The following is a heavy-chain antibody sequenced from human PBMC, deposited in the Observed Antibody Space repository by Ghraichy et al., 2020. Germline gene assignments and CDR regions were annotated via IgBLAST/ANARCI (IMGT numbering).Heavy chain of an antibody. V-gene: IGHV1-2*02. J-gene: IGHJ6*02. CDR2: INPNSGGT. CDR1: GYTLTGYY. D-gene: IGHD6-6*01. CDR3: AREGQLADYYYGMDV. Sequence: ASVKVSCKASGYTLTGYYMHWVRQAPGQGLEWMGWINPNSGGTNYAQKFQGRVTMTRDTSISTAYMELSRLRSDDTAVYYCAREGQLADYYYGMDVWGQGPTVTVSS.